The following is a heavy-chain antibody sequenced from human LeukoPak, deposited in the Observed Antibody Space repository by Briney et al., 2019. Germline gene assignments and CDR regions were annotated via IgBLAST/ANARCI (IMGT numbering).Heavy chain of an antibody. Sequence: GGSLRLSCAASGFTFSSYAMSWVRQAPGKGLEWVSAISGSGGSTYYADSVKGRFTISRDNSKNTLYLQTNSLRAEDTAVYYCAKDPPYSSSWSNWFDPWGQGTLVTVSS. CDR3: AKDPPYSSSWSNWFDP. CDR2: ISGSGGST. D-gene: IGHD6-13*01. J-gene: IGHJ5*02. V-gene: IGHV3-23*01. CDR1: GFTFSSYA.